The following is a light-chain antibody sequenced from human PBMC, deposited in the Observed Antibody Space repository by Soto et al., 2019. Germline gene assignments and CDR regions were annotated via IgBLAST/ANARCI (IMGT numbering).Light chain of an antibody. CDR3: MQTTHFPWT. V-gene: IGKV2-24*01. CDR2: RIS. Sequence: DTVLNQTPLSSPVTLGQPASISCRSSQSLVYRDGNTNFSWLHQRPGQPPRLLISRISSRFSGVPDRFSGSGAGTDFTLEISRVEAEDVWVYYCMQTTHFPWTFGQGTRVDIK. J-gene: IGKJ1*01. CDR1: QSLVYRDGNTN.